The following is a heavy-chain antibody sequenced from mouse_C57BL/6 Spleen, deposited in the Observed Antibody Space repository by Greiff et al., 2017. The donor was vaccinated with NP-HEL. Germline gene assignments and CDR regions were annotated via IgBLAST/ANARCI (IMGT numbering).Heavy chain of an antibody. Sequence: QVQLQQPGAELVKPGASVKLSCKASGYTFTSYWMHWVKQRPGQGLEWIGMIHPNSGSTNYNEKFKSKATLTVDKSSSTAYMQLSSLTSEDSAVYYCARNGYGNFYWYFDVWGTGTTVTVSS. V-gene: IGHV1-64*01. CDR3: ARNGYGNFYWYFDV. CDR2: IHPNSGST. J-gene: IGHJ1*03. D-gene: IGHD2-1*01. CDR1: GYTFTSYW.